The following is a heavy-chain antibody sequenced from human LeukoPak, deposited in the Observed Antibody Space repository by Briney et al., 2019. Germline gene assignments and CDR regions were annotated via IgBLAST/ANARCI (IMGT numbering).Heavy chain of an antibody. D-gene: IGHD3-3*01. CDR3: ARDLEGNLMAFDY. CDR1: GFTFSSYS. V-gene: IGHV3-21*01. Sequence: PGGSLRLSCAASGFTFSSYSMNWVRQAPGKGLEWVSSISSSSSYIYYADSVKGRFTISRDNAKNSLYLQMNSLRAEDTAVYYCARDLEGNLMAFDYWGQGTLVTVSS. CDR2: ISSSSSYI. J-gene: IGHJ4*02.